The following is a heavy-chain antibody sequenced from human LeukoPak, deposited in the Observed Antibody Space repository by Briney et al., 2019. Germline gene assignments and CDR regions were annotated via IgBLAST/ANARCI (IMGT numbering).Heavy chain of an antibody. Sequence: GSPRLSCAGSGFTFSSSSMNWVRQAPEKGLGGVSYISTSGGTIYYADSVKGRFTISRDNAKNSLYLQMNSLRAEDTAVYYCASSMLPYYYGMDVWGQGTTVTVSS. D-gene: IGHD2-15*01. CDR2: ISTSGGTI. J-gene: IGHJ6*02. V-gene: IGHV3-48*04. CDR3: ASSMLPYYYGMDV. CDR1: GFTFSSSS.